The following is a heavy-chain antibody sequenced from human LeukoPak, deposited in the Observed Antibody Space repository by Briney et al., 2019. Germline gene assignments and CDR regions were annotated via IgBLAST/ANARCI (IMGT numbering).Heavy chain of an antibody. D-gene: IGHD1-26*01. CDR1: GFTFSSYG. V-gene: IGHV3-33*06. J-gene: IGHJ3*02. Sequence: GGSLRLSCAASGFTFSSYGMHWVRQAPGKGLEWVAVIWYDGSNKYYADSVKGRFTISRDNSKNTLYLQMNSLRAEDTAVYYCAKDTTISGSYPDAFDIWGQGTMVTVSS. CDR3: AKDTTISGSYPDAFDI. CDR2: IWYDGSNK.